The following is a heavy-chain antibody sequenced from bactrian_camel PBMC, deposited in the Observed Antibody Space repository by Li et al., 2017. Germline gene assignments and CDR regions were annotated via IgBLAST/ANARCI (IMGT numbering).Heavy chain of an antibody. CDR1: GITYSPTSSYG. J-gene: IGHJ6*01. CDR3: AAVRYGGSWYPLCRARSADFGY. D-gene: IGHD6*01. Sequence: DVQLVESGGGSVQAGGSLRLSCARSGITYSPTSSYGMAWFRQAPGKEREGVASINEHGSTSYAEFVKGRFTISDDIPKNTLYLQMNSLKPEDTAMYYCAAVRYGGSWYPLCRARSADFGYWGQGTQVTVSS. V-gene: IGHV3S42*01. CDR2: INEHGST.